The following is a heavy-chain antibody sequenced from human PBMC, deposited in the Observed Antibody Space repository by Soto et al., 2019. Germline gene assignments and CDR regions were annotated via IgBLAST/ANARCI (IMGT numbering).Heavy chain of an antibody. Sequence: GASVKVSCKASGYTFTTYGISWVRQAPGQGLEWMGWISPYSGKTNYAQKFKGRVTMTTDTSTTTVYMELTSLTSDDTAVYYCAREGLLLLPDYWGQGTLVTVSS. CDR3: AREGLLLLPDY. CDR2: ISPYSGKT. J-gene: IGHJ4*02. D-gene: IGHD3-22*01. V-gene: IGHV1-18*01. CDR1: GYTFTTYG.